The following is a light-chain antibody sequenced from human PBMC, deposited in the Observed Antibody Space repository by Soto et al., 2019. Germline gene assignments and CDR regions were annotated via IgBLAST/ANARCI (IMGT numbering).Light chain of an antibody. V-gene: IGLV2-8*01. J-gene: IGLJ2*01. CDR1: SSDIGAYNY. CDR3: HSFAGGAHVV. CDR2: DVN. Sequence: QSALAQPPSASGSPGQSVTISCTGTSSDIGAYNYVSWYQQYPGKAPKLIIYDVNQRPSGVPDRFSGSKSGNTASLTVSGLQAEDEAVYYCHSFAGGAHVVFGGGTKVTVL.